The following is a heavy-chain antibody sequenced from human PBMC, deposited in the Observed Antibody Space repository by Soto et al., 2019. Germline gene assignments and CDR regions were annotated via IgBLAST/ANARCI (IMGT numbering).Heavy chain of an antibody. CDR1: GYSFTIYL. D-gene: IGHD6-19*01. CDR3: ARAVAGYYYYYGMDV. J-gene: IGHJ6*02. V-gene: IGHV5-51*01. CDR2: IYPGDSDT. Sequence: PGESLKISCNGSGYSFTIYLIGWVRQMPGKGLEWMGIIYPGDSDTRYSPSFQGQVTISADKSISTAYLQWSSLKASDTAMYYCARAVAGYYYYYGMDVWGQGTTVTVSS.